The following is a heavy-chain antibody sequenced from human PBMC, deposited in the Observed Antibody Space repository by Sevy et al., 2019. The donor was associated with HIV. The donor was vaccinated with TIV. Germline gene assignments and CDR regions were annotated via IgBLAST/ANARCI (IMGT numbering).Heavy chain of an antibody. D-gene: IGHD3-9*01. Sequence: GGSLRLSCAASGFTCSSYSMNWVRQAPGKGLEWVSYISSSSSTIYYADSVKGRFTISRDNAKNSLYLQMNSLRDEDTDVYYCARDRVDYDILTGYYIDAFDIWGQGTMVTVSS. CDR3: ARDRVDYDILTGYYIDAFDI. J-gene: IGHJ3*02. V-gene: IGHV3-48*02. CDR1: GFTCSSYS. CDR2: ISSSSSTI.